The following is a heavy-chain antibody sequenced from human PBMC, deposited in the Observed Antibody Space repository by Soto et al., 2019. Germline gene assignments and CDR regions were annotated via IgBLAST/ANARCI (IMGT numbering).Heavy chain of an antibody. J-gene: IGHJ4*02. CDR1: GFIFSSYA. Sequence: PGVSLRLSCAASGFIFSSYAMTWVRQAPGKGLGWVSALTPGGETTYYADSVKGRFTISRDNSKDTLYLQMNSLRVDDTALYYCVKESSYSGIYPDLDDWGQGALVAV. V-gene: IGHV3-23*01. D-gene: IGHD1-26*01. CDR2: LTPGGETT. CDR3: VKESSYSGIYPDLDD.